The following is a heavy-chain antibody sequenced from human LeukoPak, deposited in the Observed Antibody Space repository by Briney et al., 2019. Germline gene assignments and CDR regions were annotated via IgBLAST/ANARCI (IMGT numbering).Heavy chain of an antibody. CDR1: GFTFSSYA. J-gene: IGHJ4*02. D-gene: IGHD6-19*01. V-gene: IGHV3-49*04. Sequence: GGSLRLSCAASGFTFSSYAMHWVRQAPGKGLEWVGFIRSKAYGGTTGYAASVKGRFTTSRDDSKSIAYLQMNSLKTEDTAVYYCNVAVAGTGDYWGQGTLVTVSS. CDR3: NVAVAGTGDY. CDR2: IRSKAYGGTT.